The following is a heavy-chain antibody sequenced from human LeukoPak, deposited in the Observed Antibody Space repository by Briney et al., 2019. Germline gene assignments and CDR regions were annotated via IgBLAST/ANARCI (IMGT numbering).Heavy chain of an antibody. CDR2: LSSSGENT. J-gene: IGHJ4*02. Sequence: GSLRLSCVASGLGFRMHAMSWVRQAPGKGLEWVSALSSSGENTHYTDSVKGRFTVSRDISKSTLYLQMTSLRAEDTAVYYCAKVSSSSFDSWGQGTLVTVSS. CDR3: AKVSSSSFDS. D-gene: IGHD6-6*01. V-gene: IGHV3-23*01. CDR1: GLGFRMHA.